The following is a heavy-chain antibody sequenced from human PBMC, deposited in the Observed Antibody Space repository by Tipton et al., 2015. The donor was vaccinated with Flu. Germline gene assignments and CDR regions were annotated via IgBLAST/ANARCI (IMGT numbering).Heavy chain of an antibody. CDR1: GYTFSRHI. CDR2: ISAYTGDT. Sequence: QVQLVQSGGEVKKPGASVKLSCKTSGYTFSRHIITWVRQAPGQGLEWMGWISAYTGDTNFAQKFQGRVAMTTDTSTSTAYMELRSLRSDDTALYYCERDRVQGEVIIGPTAVGEYWGQGALVTVSS. CDR3: ERDRVQGEVIIGPTAVGEY. J-gene: IGHJ4*02. D-gene: IGHD1-26*01. V-gene: IGHV1-18*04.